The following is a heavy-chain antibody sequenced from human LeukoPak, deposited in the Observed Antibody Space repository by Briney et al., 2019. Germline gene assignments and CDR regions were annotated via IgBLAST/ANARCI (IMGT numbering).Heavy chain of an antibody. Sequence: GGSLRLSCAASGFTFSSYSMNWVRQAPGKGLEWVSSISSSSSYICYADSVKGRFTISRDNAKNSLYLQMNSLRAEDTAVYYCARDSYGSGSHYYYYYYMDVWGKGTTVTVSS. CDR2: ISSSSSYI. V-gene: IGHV3-21*01. J-gene: IGHJ6*03. CDR1: GFTFSSYS. CDR3: ARDSYGSGSHYYYYYYMDV. D-gene: IGHD3-10*01.